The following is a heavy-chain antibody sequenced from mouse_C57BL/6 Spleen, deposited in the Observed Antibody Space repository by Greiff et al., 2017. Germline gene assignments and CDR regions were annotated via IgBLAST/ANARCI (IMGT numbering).Heavy chain of an antibody. D-gene: IGHD2-4*01. CDR3: ARDDYDCLRLAD. CDR1: GYTFTSYW. Sequence: VQLQQPGAELVKPGASVKLSCKASGYTFTSYWMHWVKQRPGQGLEWIGMIHPNSGSTNYNEKFKSKATLTVDKSSSTAYMQLSSLTSEDSAVYYCARDDYDCLRLADWGQGTLVTVSA. J-gene: IGHJ3*01. CDR2: IHPNSGST. V-gene: IGHV1-64*01.